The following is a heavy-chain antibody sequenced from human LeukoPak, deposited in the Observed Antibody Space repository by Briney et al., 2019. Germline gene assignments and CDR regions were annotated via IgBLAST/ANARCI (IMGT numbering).Heavy chain of an antibody. V-gene: IGHV3-48*03. Sequence: GGSLRLSCAASGFTFSSYEMNWVRQAPGKGLEWVSYISSSGSTIYYADSVKGRFTISRDNAKNSLCLQMNSLRAEDTAVYYCTRAYSSGWDDYLDYWGQGTLVTVSS. CDR3: TRAYSSGWDDYLDY. J-gene: IGHJ4*02. CDR1: GFTFSSYE. D-gene: IGHD6-19*01. CDR2: ISSSGSTI.